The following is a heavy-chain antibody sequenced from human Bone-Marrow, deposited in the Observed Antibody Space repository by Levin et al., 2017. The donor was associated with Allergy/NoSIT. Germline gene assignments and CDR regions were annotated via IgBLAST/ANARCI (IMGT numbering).Heavy chain of an antibody. D-gene: IGHD3-16*02. CDR2: ISSSNSTI. CDR1: GFTFRSYS. J-gene: IGHJ4*02. V-gene: IGHV3-48*01. Sequence: GGSLRLSCAASGFTFRSYSMNWVRQAPGKGLEWVSYISSSNSTIYYADSVKGRFTISRDNAKNSLYLQMSSLRAEDTAVYYCASLTVWGSHRWDDYWGQGTLVTVSS. CDR3: ASLTVWGSHRWDDY.